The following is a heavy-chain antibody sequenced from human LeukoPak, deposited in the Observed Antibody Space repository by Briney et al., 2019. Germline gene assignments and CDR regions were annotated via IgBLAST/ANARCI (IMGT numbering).Heavy chain of an antibody. Sequence: GGSLRLSCRGSGFTFGDYSMTWVRQAPGKGLEWVGFIRGEAYGGTTQYAASVKDRFIITRDDSETIAYLQMNSLKTEDTAMYYCGRSAGGYSGVWYLNYYYGMDVWGRGTTVTVSS. CDR2: IRGEAYGGTT. CDR3: GRSAGGYSGVWYLNYYYGMDV. J-gene: IGHJ6*02. V-gene: IGHV3-49*04. D-gene: IGHD6-19*01. CDR1: GFTFGDYS.